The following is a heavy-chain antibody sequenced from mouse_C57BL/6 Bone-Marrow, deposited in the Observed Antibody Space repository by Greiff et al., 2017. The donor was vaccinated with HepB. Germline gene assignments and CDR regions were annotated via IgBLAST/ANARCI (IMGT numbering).Heavy chain of an antibody. J-gene: IGHJ4*01. V-gene: IGHV8-12*01. Sequence: QVTLKECGPGILQSSQTLSLTCSFSGFSLSTSGMGVSWIRQPSGKGLEWLAHIYWDDDKRYNPSLKSRLTISKDTSRNQVFLKITSVDTADTATYYCARGGYLYYYAMDYWGQGTSVTVSS. CDR1: GFSLSTSGMG. CDR3: ARGGYLYYYAMDY. D-gene: IGHD2-2*01. CDR2: IYWDDDK.